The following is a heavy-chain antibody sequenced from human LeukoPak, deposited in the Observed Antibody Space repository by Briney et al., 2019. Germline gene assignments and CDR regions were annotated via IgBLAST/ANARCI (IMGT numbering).Heavy chain of an antibody. Sequence: GGSLRLSCAASGFTFSSYAMSWVRQAPGKGGGWGSTISGSGSSTYYADSVKGGFTISRDNSKNTVYLQMNSLRAEDTAVYYCAKRPYCSGAVCYHIDYWGQGTLVTVSS. CDR3: AKRPYCSGAVCYHIDY. J-gene: IGHJ4*02. CDR1: GFTFSSYA. D-gene: IGHD2-15*01. V-gene: IGHV3-23*01. CDR2: ISGSGSST.